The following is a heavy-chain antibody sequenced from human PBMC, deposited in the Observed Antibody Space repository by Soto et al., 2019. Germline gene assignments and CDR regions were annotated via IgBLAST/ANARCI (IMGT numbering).Heavy chain of an antibody. Sequence: PGGSLRLSCAASGFTFTSYAMHWVRQAPGKGLEWVAVISYDRSNKYYADSVKGRFTISKDNSKNTLYLQMNSLRVEDTAVYYCAKDRWFGELFSYEMDVWGQGTTVTVSS. D-gene: IGHD3-10*01. CDR3: AKDRWFGELFSYEMDV. V-gene: IGHV3-30*18. J-gene: IGHJ6*02. CDR1: GFTFTSYA. CDR2: ISYDRSNK.